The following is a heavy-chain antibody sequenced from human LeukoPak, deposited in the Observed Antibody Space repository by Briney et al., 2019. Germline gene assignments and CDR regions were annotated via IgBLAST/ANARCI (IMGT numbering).Heavy chain of an antibody. CDR1: GFTFSSYS. D-gene: IGHD6-13*01. CDR3: ARDPIAAAGTLDY. Sequence: PGGSLRLSCAASGFTFSSYSMNWVRQAPGKGLEWVSYISSSSSTIYYADSVKGRFTISRGNAKNSLYLQMSSLRAEDTAVYYCARDPIAAAGTLDYWGQGTLVTVSS. V-gene: IGHV3-48*01. CDR2: ISSSSSTI. J-gene: IGHJ4*02.